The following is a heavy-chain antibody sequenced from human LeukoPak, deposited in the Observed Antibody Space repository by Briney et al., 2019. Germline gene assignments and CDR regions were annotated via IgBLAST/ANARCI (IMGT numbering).Heavy chain of an antibody. CDR2: IRYDGSNK. D-gene: IGHD3-3*01. J-gene: IGHJ3*02. Sequence: PGGSLRLSCAASGFTFSSYGMHWVRQAPGKGLEWVAFIRYDGSNKYYADSVKGRFTISRDNSKNTLYLQMNSLRAEDTAVYYCVKVGLRYYDFWSGYPNDAFDIWGQGTMVTVSS. CDR3: VKVGLRYYDFWSGYPNDAFDI. V-gene: IGHV3-30*02. CDR1: GFTFSSYG.